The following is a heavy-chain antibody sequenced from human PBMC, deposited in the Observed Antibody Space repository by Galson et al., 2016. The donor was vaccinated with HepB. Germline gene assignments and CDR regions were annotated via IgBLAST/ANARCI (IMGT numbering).Heavy chain of an antibody. V-gene: IGHV1-3*04. CDR3: ARLYDVLTGEGEYYDYGMDV. J-gene: IGHJ6*02. Sequence: SVKVSCKASGYTFTPYGIHWVRQAPGQRLQWMGWINTVKGNTKYSQKFQGRVTISRDTSATTAYMELSSLRSEDTAVYSCARLYDVLTGEGEYYDYGMDVGGQGTTVTVSS. CDR1: GYTFTPYG. CDR2: INTVKGNT. D-gene: IGHD3-9*01.